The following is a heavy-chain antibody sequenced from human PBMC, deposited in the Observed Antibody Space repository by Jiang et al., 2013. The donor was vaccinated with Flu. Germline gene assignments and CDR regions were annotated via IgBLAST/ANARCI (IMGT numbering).Heavy chain of an antibody. J-gene: IGHJ5*01. CDR2: INPGNGDT. D-gene: IGHD3-10*01. Sequence: LEWMGWINPGNGDTEYSQNFQDRVTISRDDAKHSLYLQMNSLRAEDTAVYYCAREVPAEFWFESWGQGTLVTVSS. V-gene: IGHV1-3*01. CDR3: AREVPAEFWFES.